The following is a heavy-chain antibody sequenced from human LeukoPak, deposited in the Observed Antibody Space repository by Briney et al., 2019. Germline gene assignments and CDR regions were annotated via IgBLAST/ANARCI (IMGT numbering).Heavy chain of an antibody. V-gene: IGHV4-39*07. Sequence: PSETLSLTCTVSGGSISSNNYYWGWIRQPPGKGLEWIGSIYYSGSTYYNPSLKSRVTISVDTSKNQFSLKLSSVTAADTAVYYCARDGSSGWSGPFYYYYGMDVWGQGTTVTVSS. CDR1: GGSISSNNYY. CDR3: ARDGSSGWSGPFYYYYGMDV. J-gene: IGHJ6*02. D-gene: IGHD6-19*01. CDR2: IYYSGST.